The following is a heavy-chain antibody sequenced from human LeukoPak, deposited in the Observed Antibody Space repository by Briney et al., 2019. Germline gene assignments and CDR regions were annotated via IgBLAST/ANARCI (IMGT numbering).Heavy chain of an antibody. J-gene: IGHJ4*02. V-gene: IGHV4-39*07. CDR3: AGYHAYGVTAPPLGY. D-gene: IGHD2-21*02. CDR1: GDSIRSSSYH. CDR2: IYYSGST. Sequence: PSETLSLTCTVSGDSIRSSSYHWGWIRQPPGKGLEWIGSIYYSGSTYNNRSLKRRLTISIDTSKNQFSLKLSSVTAADTAVYYCAGYHAYGVTAPPLGYWGQGALVTVSS.